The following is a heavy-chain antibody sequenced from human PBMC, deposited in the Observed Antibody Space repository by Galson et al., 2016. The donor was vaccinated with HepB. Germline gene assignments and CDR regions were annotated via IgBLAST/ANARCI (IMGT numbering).Heavy chain of an antibody. V-gene: IGHV3-30*04. J-gene: IGHJ6*02. CDR1: GFTLSSYA. CDR2: ISYDGNNK. Sequence: SLRLSCADSGFTLSSYAMHWVRQAPGKGLEWVAVISYDGNNKYYADSVKGRFTISRDNSKNTLFLQVNSLRVEDTAVYYCARDLTIAAGTAIEYYSYAMDVWARGPRSPSP. D-gene: IGHD6-13*01. CDR3: ARDLTIAAGTAIEYYSYAMDV.